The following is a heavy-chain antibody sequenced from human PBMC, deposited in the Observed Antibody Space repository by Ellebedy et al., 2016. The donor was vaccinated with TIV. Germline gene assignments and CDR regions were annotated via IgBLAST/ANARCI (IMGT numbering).Heavy chain of an antibody. D-gene: IGHD2-2*01. CDR1: GFSFNRCA. V-gene: IGHV3-30*02. Sequence: GESLKISCAASGFSFNRCAMHWVRQAPGKGLEWVAFIRYDGSVDNYADSVKGRFTISRDNSKNILYLQMNSLRVEDTAVYYCVKDDTPAGYLYYGMDVWGQGTTVTVSS. J-gene: IGHJ6*02. CDR2: IRYDGSVD. CDR3: VKDDTPAGYLYYGMDV.